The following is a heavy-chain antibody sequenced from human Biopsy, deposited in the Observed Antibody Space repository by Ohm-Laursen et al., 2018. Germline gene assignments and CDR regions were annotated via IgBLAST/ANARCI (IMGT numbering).Heavy chain of an antibody. V-gene: IGHV4-31*01. CDR3: ARGVPHYDGSGFPLAGYWYFDL. D-gene: IGHD3-22*01. Sequence: TLSLTCTVSGGSIGGSEYYWNWIRQPPGKGLEWIGLISYSGTTFYNPSLESLLTISIDTSKNHFSLNLRSVTAADTAVYYCARGVPHYDGSGFPLAGYWYFDLWGRGTLVTVSS. CDR2: ISYSGTT. CDR1: GGSIGGSEYY. J-gene: IGHJ2*01.